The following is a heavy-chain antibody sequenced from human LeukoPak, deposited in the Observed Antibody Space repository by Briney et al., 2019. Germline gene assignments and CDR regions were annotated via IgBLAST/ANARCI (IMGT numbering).Heavy chain of an antibody. J-gene: IGHJ4*02. D-gene: IGHD6-19*01. CDR2: IWYDGSNK. CDR1: GFTFSSYG. CDR3: ARDLDSFSSGWYVSRV. Sequence: PGRSLRLSCAASGFTFSSYGMHWVRQAPGKGLEWVAVIWYDGSNKYYADSVKGRFTISRDNSKNTLYLQMNSLRAEDTAVYYCARDLDSFSSGWYVSRVWGQGTLVTVSS. V-gene: IGHV3-33*01.